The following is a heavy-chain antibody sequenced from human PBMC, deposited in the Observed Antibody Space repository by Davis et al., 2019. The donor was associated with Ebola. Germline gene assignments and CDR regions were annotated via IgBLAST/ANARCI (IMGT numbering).Heavy chain of an antibody. J-gene: IGHJ6*02. CDR1: AGSISSYY. Sequence: MPGGSLRLSCPVSAGSISSYYWSWIRQPPGKGLEWNGYIYYSGSTNYNPSLKSRVTISVDPSKNQFSLKLSSVTAADTAVYYCARHERDDYGDYVVNYYYYGMDVWGQGTTVTVSS. CDR3: ARHERDDYGDYVVNYYYYGMDV. CDR2: IYYSGST. V-gene: IGHV4-59*08. D-gene: IGHD4-17*01.